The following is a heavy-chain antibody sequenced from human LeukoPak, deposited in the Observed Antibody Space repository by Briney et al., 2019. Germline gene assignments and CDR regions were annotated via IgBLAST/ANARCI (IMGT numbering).Heavy chain of an antibody. V-gene: IGHV4-34*01. CDR2: INHSGST. CDR3: ARGQEDSGSYSFDY. D-gene: IGHD1-26*01. Sequence: SETLSLTCAVYGGSFSGYYWSWIRQPPGKGLEWIGEINHSGSTNYNPSHKSRVTISVDTSKNQFSLKLSSVTAADTAVYYCARGQEDSGSYSFDYWGQGTLVTVSS. CDR1: GGSFSGYY. J-gene: IGHJ4*02.